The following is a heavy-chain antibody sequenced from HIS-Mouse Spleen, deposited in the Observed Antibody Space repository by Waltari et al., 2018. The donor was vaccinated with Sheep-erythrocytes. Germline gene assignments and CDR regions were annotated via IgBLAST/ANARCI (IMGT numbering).Heavy chain of an antibody. CDR2: INHSGST. Sequence: QVQLQQWGAGLLKPSETLSLTCAVYGGSFSGYYWSWIRQPPGKGLEWIGKINHSGSTNYNPSLKSRVTISVDTSKNQFSLKLSSVTAADTAVYYCASRFTPSSSSEGVAFDIWGQGTMVTVSS. CDR3: ASRFTPSSSSEGVAFDI. J-gene: IGHJ3*02. D-gene: IGHD6-6*01. V-gene: IGHV4-34*01. CDR1: GGSFSGYY.